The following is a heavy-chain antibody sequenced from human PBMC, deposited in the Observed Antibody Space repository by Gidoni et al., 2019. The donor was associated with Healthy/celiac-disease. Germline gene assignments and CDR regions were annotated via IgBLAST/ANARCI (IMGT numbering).Heavy chain of an antibody. D-gene: IGHD6-19*01. CDR2: ISGSGGST. Sequence: ELQLLESGGGLVQPGGSLRLSCAASGFTFSSYAMSWVRQAPGKGLEGVSAISGSGGSTYYADSVKGRFTISRDNSKNTLYLQMNSLRAEDTAVYYCANLYSSGWEWYYLDYWGQGTLVTVSS. CDR3: ANLYSSGWEWYYLDY. CDR1: GFTFSSYA. J-gene: IGHJ4*02. V-gene: IGHV3-23*01.